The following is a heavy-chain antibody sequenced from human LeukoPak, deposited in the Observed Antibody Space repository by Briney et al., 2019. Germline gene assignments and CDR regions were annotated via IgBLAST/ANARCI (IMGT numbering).Heavy chain of an antibody. J-gene: IGHJ3*02. CDR2: IYHSGST. CDR3: ARGGDYYDSSGYSPGAFDI. Sequence: SETLSLTCAVSGGSISSGGYSWSWIRQPPGKGLEWIGYIYHSGSTYYNPSLKSRVTISVDRSKNQFSLKLSSVTAADTAVYYSARGGDYYDSSGYSPGAFDIWGQGTMVTVSS. V-gene: IGHV4-30-2*01. D-gene: IGHD3-22*01. CDR1: GGSISSGGYS.